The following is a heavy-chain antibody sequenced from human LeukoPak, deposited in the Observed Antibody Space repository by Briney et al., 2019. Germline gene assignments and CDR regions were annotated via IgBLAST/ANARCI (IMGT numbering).Heavy chain of an antibody. J-gene: IGHJ6*03. V-gene: IGHV1-24*01. Sequence: GASVKVSCKASGYTLTELSMHWVRQAPGKGLEWMGGFDPEDGETIYAQKFQGRVTMTEDTSTDTAYMELSSLRSEDTAVYYCATSYGSGSKGYYYYYYMDVWGKGTTVTVSS. D-gene: IGHD3-10*01. CDR2: FDPEDGET. CDR1: GYTLTELS. CDR3: ATSYGSGSKGYYYYYYMDV.